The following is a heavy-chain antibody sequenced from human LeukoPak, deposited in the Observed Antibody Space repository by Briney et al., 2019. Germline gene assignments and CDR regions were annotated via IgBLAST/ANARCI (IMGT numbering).Heavy chain of an antibody. V-gene: IGHV3-11*01. CDR2: ISSSGSTI. CDR3: ARDRDIVVVPADNNWFDP. J-gene: IGHJ5*02. CDR1: GFTFSDYY. Sequence: GGSLRLSCAASGFTFSDYYMSWIRQAPGKGLEWVSYISSSGSTIYYADSVKGRFTISRDNAKNLLYLQMNSLRAEDTAVYYCARDRDIVVVPADNNWFDPWGQGTLVTVSS. D-gene: IGHD2-2*01.